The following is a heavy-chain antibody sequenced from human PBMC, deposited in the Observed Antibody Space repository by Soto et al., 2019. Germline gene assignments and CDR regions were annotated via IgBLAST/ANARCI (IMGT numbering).Heavy chain of an antibody. Sequence: GASVKVSCKASGYTFTGYYMHWVRQAPGQGLEWMGWINPNSGGTNYAQKFQGWVTMTRDTSISTAYMELSRLRSDDTAVYYCARSSGGSFNAFDFWGQGTMVTVSS. J-gene: IGHJ3*01. CDR3: ARSSGGSFNAFDF. CDR2: INPNSGGT. D-gene: IGHD2-15*01. CDR1: GYTFTGYY. V-gene: IGHV1-2*04.